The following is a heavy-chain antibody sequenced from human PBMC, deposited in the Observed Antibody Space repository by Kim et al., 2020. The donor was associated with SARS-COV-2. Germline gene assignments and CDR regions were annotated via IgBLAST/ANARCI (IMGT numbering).Heavy chain of an antibody. CDR1: GGTFSSYA. D-gene: IGHD2-15*01. CDR2: IIPIFGTA. J-gene: IGHJ4*02. V-gene: IGHV1-69*06. CDR3: ARDGGNTGGVDY. Sequence: SVKVSCKASGGTFSSYAISWVRQAPGQGLEWMGGIIPIFGTANYAQKFQGRVTITADKSTSTAYMELSSLRSEDTAVYYCARDGGNTGGVDYWGQGTLVTVSS.